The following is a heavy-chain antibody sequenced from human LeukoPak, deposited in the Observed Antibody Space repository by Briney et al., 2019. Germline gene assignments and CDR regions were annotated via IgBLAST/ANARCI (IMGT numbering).Heavy chain of an antibody. CDR3: AKLGKAARFHLFPYYFDY. Sequence: GRSLRLSCAASGFTSNISAMSWVRQAPGKGLECVSPISGSGGSTYYADSVKGRFTISRDNSKNTLYLQMNSLRAEDTAVYYCAKLGKAARFHLFPYYFDYWGQGTLVTVSS. CDR1: GFTSNISA. CDR2: ISGSGGST. J-gene: IGHJ4*02. V-gene: IGHV3-23*01. D-gene: IGHD6-6*01.